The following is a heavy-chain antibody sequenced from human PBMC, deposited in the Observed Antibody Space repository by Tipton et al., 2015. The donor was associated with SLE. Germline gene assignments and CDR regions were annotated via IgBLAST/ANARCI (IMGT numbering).Heavy chain of an antibody. Sequence: QLVQSGAEVKKPGASVKVSCKASGYLFSGYYIHWVRQAPGQGLECLGWINPTSGGTNYAPKFQGRVSMTRDTSINTVYMQLSSLRSDDTAVYYCARAVAGTAGYWGQGTLVTVSS. CDR1: GYLFSGYY. V-gene: IGHV1-2*02. CDR2: INPTSGGT. CDR3: ARAVAGTAGY. D-gene: IGHD6-19*01. J-gene: IGHJ4*02.